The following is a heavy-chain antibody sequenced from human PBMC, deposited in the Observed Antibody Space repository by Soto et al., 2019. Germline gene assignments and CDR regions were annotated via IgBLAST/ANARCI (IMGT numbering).Heavy chain of an antibody. V-gene: IGHV4-39*01. CDR3: GGLFPYVSSVYPFNY. CDR1: GGSISSSSSY. D-gene: IGHD3-22*01. CDR2: IYYLGNT. J-gene: IGHJ4*02. Sequence: SETLSLTCTVSGGSISSSSSYWGWIRQPPGKGLEWVGSIYYLGNTYYNPSLGGRVSISVDKSKNQFSLKLNSVTAADTAVFYGGGLFPYVSSVYPFNYWGRGTRATVP.